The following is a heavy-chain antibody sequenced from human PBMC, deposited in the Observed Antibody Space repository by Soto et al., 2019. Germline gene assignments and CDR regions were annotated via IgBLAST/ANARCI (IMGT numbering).Heavy chain of an antibody. J-gene: IGHJ3*02. CDR1: GYTFTGSY. D-gene: IGHD3-9*01. Sequence: GASVKVSCKASGYTFTGSYMHWVRQAPGQGLEWMGWINPNSGGTNYAQKFQGWVTMTRDTSISTAYMELSRLRSDDTAVYYCARGRGPYYNILTGYQDAFDICGQGTMVTVSS. CDR2: INPNSGGT. CDR3: ARGRGPYYNILTGYQDAFDI. V-gene: IGHV1-2*04.